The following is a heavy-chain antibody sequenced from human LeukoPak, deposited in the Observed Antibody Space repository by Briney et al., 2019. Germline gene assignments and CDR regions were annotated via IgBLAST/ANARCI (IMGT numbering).Heavy chain of an antibody. J-gene: IGHJ4*02. CDR1: GGSFSGYY. V-gene: IGHV4-34*01. CDR3: ARGIRIAAAGMAD. D-gene: IGHD6-13*01. Sequence: SETLSLTCAVYGGSFSGYYWSWIRQPPVKGLEWIGEINHSGSTNYNPSLKSRVTISVDTSKNQFSLKLSSVTAADTAVYYCARGIRIAAAGMADWGQGTLVTVSS. CDR2: INHSGST.